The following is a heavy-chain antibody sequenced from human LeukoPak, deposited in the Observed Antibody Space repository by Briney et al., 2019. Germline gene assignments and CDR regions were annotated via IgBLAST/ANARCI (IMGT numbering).Heavy chain of an antibody. CDR2: IYSGDST. Sequence: PGGSLRLSCAASGFIVSSNYMSWVRQAPGKGLEWVSVIYSGDSTYYADSVKGRFTISRDKSKNTLFLQMNSLRAEDTAVYYCARGVHDFWSGFYFDYWGQGTLVTVSS. J-gene: IGHJ4*02. V-gene: IGHV3-66*02. D-gene: IGHD3-3*01. CDR3: ARGVHDFWSGFYFDY. CDR1: GFIVSSNY.